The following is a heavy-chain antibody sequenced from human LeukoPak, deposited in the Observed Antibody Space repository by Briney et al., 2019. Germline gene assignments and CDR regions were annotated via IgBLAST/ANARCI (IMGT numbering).Heavy chain of an antibody. CDR2: IYQSGRT. V-gene: IGHV4-38-2*02. CDR1: GGSISSYY. Sequence: PSETLSLTCTVSGGSISSYYWGWIRQPPGKGLEWLGSIYQSGRTYYNPSLKSRVTISVDTSKNQFSLKLSSVTAADTAVYYCARECLYCGINNWFDPWGQGTLVTVSS. D-gene: IGHD2-21*01. CDR3: ARECLYCGINNWFDP. J-gene: IGHJ5*02.